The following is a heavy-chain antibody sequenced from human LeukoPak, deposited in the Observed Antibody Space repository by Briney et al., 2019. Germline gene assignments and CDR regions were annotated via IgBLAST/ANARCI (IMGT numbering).Heavy chain of an antibody. D-gene: IGHD1-26*01. V-gene: IGHV3-74*01. CDR3: ASISGSYGSDA. CDR2: INSDGSST. J-gene: IGHJ3*01. CDR1: GFTFSSYW. Sequence: PGGSLRLSCAASGFTFSSYWMHWVRQAPGKGLVWVSRINSDGSSTSYADSVKGRFTISRDNAKNSLYLQMNSLRAEDTAVYYCASISGSYGSDAWGQGTMVTVSS.